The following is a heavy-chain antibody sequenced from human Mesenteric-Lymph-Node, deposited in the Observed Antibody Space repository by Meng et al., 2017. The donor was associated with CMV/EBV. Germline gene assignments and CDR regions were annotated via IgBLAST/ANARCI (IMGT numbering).Heavy chain of an antibody. J-gene: IGHJ4*02. CDR2: TYYRSKWYN. V-gene: IGHV6-1*01. D-gene: IGHD1-1*01. CDR3: AREGSLETLGY. Sequence: ISGDSVSSHSAAWTWIRQSPSRGLEWLGRTYYRSKWYNNYALSLKSRISINPDTSKNQFSLQLNSVTPDDTAVYYCAREGSLETLGYWGQGTLVTVSS. CDR1: GDSVSSHSAA.